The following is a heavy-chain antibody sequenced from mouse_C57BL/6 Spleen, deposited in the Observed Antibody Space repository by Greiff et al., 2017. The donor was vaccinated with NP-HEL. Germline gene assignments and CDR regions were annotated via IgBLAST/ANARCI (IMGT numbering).Heavy chain of an antibody. D-gene: IGHD1-1*01. CDR1: GYTFTDYE. CDR3: TRYGFNYYGSRGFAY. Sequence: VQLQQSGAELVRPGASVTLSCKASGYTFTDYEMHWVKQTPVHGLEWIGAIDPETGGTAYNQKFKGKAILTADKSSSTAYMELRSLTSEDSAVYYGTRYGFNYYGSRGFAYWGQGTLVTVSA. J-gene: IGHJ3*01. CDR2: IDPETGGT. V-gene: IGHV1-15*01.